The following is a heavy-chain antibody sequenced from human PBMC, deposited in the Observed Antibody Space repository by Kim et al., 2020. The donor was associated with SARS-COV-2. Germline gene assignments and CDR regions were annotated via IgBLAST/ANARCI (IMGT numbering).Heavy chain of an antibody. Sequence: GGSLRLSCAASGITFSTYAMSWVRQAPGKGLEWVSAISGSGSTTYYADSVKGRFTISRDNSKNTLYLQVNSLRAEDTAVYYCAKRNFFDYWGQGTLVTVS. J-gene: IGHJ4*02. CDR2: ISGSGSTT. V-gene: IGHV3-23*01. CDR1: GITFSTYA. CDR3: AKRNFFDY. D-gene: IGHD1-1*01.